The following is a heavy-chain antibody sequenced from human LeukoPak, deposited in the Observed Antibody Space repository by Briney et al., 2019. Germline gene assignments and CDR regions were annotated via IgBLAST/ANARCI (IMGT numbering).Heavy chain of an antibody. V-gene: IGHV4-59*01. CDR2: IYYSGST. CDR3: ARDSGWLLFDY. CDR1: GGSISSYY. J-gene: IGHJ4*02. D-gene: IGHD3-9*01. Sequence: SETLSLTCTVPGGSISSYYWSWIRQPPGKGLEWIGYIYYSGSTNYNPSLKSRVTISVDTSKNQFSLKLSSVTAADTAVYYCARDSGWLLFDYWGQGTLVTVSS.